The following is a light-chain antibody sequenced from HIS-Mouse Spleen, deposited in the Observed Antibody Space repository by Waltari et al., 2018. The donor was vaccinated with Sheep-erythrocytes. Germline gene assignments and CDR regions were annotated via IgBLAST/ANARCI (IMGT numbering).Light chain of an antibody. CDR3: CSYAGSYNHV. Sequence: QSALTQPRPVSGSPGQAVTFPSTGTRSDVGGDNYGPWYQQHPGKAPKLMIYDVSKRPSGVPDRFSGSKSGNTASLTISGLQAEDEADYYCCSYAGSYNHVFATGTKVTVL. V-gene: IGLV2-11*01. CDR1: RSDVGGDNY. J-gene: IGLJ1*01. CDR2: DVS.